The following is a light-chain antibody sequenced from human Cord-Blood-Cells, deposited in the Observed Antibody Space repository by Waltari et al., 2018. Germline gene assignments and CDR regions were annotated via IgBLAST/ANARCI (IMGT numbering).Light chain of an antibody. CDR2: DVS. Sequence: QSALTQPRSLSGSPVQSVPISRTGTSSDVGGYNYVPWYQQHPGKAPNLMIYDVSKRPSGVPDRFSGSKSGNTASLTISGLQAEDEADYYCCSYAGSYTYVFGTGTKVTVL. CDR1: SSDVGGYNY. CDR3: CSYAGSYTYV. V-gene: IGLV2-11*01. J-gene: IGLJ1*01.